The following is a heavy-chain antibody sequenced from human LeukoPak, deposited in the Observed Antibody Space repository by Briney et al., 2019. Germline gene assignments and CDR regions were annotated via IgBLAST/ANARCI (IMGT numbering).Heavy chain of an antibody. CDR3: ARDGASIDDQYYGLDV. CDR1: GFTFSSYS. D-gene: IGHD1-1*01. CDR2: IRSNSRGI. Sequence: GGSLRLSCAASGFTFSSYSMNWVRQAPGKGLESVSSIRSNSRGINYADSVKGRFTISRDNDKNTVFLEMNSLRAEDTAVYYCARDGASIDDQYYGLDVWGQGTTVTISS. V-gene: IGHV3-21*06. J-gene: IGHJ6*02.